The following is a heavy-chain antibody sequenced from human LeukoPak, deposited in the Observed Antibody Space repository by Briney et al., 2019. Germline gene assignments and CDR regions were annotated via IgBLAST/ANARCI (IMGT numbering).Heavy chain of an antibody. V-gene: IGHV4-34*01. CDR1: GGSFSGYY. D-gene: IGHD5-12*01. CDR2: INHSGST. Sequence: PSETLSLTCAVYGGSFSGYYWSWIRQPPGKGLEWIGEINHSGSTNYNPSLKSRVTISVGTSKNQFSLKLSSVTAADTAVYYCARLRGYSGYVSYWGQGTLVTVSS. J-gene: IGHJ4*02. CDR3: ARLRGYSGYVSY.